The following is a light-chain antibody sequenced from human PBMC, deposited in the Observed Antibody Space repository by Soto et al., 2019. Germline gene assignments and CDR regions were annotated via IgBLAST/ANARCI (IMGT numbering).Light chain of an antibody. CDR1: QSISSY. J-gene: IGKJ1*01. CDR3: QQYNSYWT. CDR2: KAS. V-gene: IGKV1-5*03. Sequence: DIPMTQSPSSLSASVGDRVTITCRASQSISSYLNWYQQKPGKAPKLLISKASSLESGVPSRFSGSGSGTEFTLTISSLQPDDFATYYCQQYNSYWTFGQGTKVDI.